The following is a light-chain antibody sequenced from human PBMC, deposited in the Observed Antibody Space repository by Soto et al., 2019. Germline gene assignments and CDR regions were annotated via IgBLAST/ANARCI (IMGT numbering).Light chain of an antibody. Sequence: EIVLTQSPGTLSLSPGERATLSCRASQSISSSFLAWYQQRPGQAPRLLIFCASYRATGIPDRFSGSGSGTDFTLTISRREPEDFAVYDCQHYGNSPPEYTFGPGTNVDSK. J-gene: IGKJ3*01. CDR3: QHYGNSPPEYT. V-gene: IGKV3-20*01. CDR2: CAS. CDR1: QSISSSF.